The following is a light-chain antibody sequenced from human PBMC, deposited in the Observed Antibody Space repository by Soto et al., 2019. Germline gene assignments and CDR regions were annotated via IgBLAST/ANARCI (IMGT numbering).Light chain of an antibody. J-gene: IGKJ1*01. CDR3: LQHNXYPQT. CDR1: QGIRDA. V-gene: IGKV1-17*01. Sequence: DLQMTQSPSSLSASVGDRVTITCRASQGIRDALGWYQQKPGKAPKRLIYAASSLQSGVPSRFSGSGSGTEFTLTISSLQPEDFATYYCLQHNXYPQTFGQXXKV. CDR2: AAS.